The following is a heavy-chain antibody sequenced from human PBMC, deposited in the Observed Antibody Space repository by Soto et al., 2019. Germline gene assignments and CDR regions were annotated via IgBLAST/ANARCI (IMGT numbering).Heavy chain of an antibody. D-gene: IGHD6-19*01. CDR2: ISASGDST. CDR1: GFTFSHYA. J-gene: IGHJ5*02. V-gene: IGHV3-23*01. CDR3: PKDPKSSGWSHNWFDP. Sequence: PGGSLRLSCAASGFTFSHYAMSWVRQGPGKGLAWLPLISASGDSTYYADSVKGRFTISRDNSKNTLYLQMNRLRAEDTAVYYCPKDPKSSGWSHNWFDPWGQGTLVTVSS.